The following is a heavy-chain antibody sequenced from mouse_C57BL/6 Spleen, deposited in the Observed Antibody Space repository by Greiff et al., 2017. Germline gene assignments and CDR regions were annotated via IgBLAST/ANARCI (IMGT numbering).Heavy chain of an antibody. CDR2: INYDGSST. CDR3: ARDSTGGFAY. J-gene: IGHJ3*01. V-gene: IGHV5-16*01. CDR1: GFTFSDYY. Sequence: EVQLVESEGGLVQPGSSMKLSCTASGFTFSDYYMAWVRQVPEKGLEWVANINYDGSSTYYLASLKSRFIISRDNAKNILYLQMSSLKSEDTATYYCARDSTGGFAYWGQGTLVTVSA. D-gene: IGHD2-1*01.